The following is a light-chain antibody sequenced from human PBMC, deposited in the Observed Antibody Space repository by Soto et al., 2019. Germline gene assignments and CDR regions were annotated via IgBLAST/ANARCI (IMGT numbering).Light chain of an antibody. J-gene: IGKJ1*01. CDR2: GAS. CDR1: QSVSSN. V-gene: IGKV3-15*01. Sequence: EIVLTQSPATLSLSPGERATLSCRASQSVSSNLAWYQQKPGQAPRLLIYGASTRATGIPARFSGSGSGTEFTLTISSLQSEDFAVYHCQQYNNWPPTFGQGTKVDIK. CDR3: QQYNNWPPT.